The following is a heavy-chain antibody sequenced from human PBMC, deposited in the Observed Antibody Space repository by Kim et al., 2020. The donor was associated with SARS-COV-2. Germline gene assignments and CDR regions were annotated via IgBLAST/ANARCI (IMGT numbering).Heavy chain of an antibody. CDR2: IYYSGST. V-gene: IGHV4-39*07. CDR1: GGSISSSSYY. Sequence: SETLSLTCTVSGGSISSSSYYWGWIRQPPGKGLEWIGSIYYSGSTYYNPSLKSRVTISVDTSKNQFSLKLSSVTAADTAVYYCARVSSPFDYYDSSGYAFDIWGQGTMVTVSS. CDR3: ARVSSPFDYYDSSGYAFDI. J-gene: IGHJ3*02. D-gene: IGHD3-22*01.